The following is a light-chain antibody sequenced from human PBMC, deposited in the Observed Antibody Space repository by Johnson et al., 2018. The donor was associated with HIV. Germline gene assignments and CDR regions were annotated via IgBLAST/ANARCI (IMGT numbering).Light chain of an antibody. CDR2: DNN. Sequence: VLTQPPSVSAAPGQKVTISCSGSSSNIGNNYVSWYQQLPGTAPKLLIYDNNKRPSGTPDRFSGSKSGTSATLGITGLQTGDGADYYCGTWDSSLNALYVFGTGTKVTVL. CDR3: GTWDSSLNALYV. J-gene: IGLJ1*01. V-gene: IGLV1-51*01. CDR1: SSNIGNNY.